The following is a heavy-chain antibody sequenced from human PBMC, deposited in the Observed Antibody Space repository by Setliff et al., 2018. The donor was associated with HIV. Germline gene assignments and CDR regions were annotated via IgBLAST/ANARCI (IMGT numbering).Heavy chain of an antibody. V-gene: IGHV1-46*01. J-gene: IGHJ3*02. Sequence: ASVKVSCKASGYTFTSYFLHWVRQAPGQGLEWMGIINPNDGATTYAQKFQGRVTITTDESTSTAYMELSSLRSEDTAVYYCARGDYYYDSSGYYYVAAFDIWGQGTMVTVSS. D-gene: IGHD3-22*01. CDR2: INPNDGAT. CDR3: ARGDYYYDSSGYYYVAAFDI. CDR1: GYTFTSYF.